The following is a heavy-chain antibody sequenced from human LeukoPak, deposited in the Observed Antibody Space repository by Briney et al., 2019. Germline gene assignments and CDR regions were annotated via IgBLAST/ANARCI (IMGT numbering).Heavy chain of an antibody. D-gene: IGHD4-11*01. Sequence: GGSLRLSCAAPGFTFSDYYMGWIRQAPGKALEWISYISANGITTYYAHSVKGRFTISRDNARNSPSLYINFLRGEATAVYYCASSLNTVIISPYFFYYWGQGTLVTVSS. CDR2: ISANGITT. CDR3: ASSLNTVIISPYFFYY. J-gene: IGHJ4*02. CDR1: GFTFSDYY. V-gene: IGHV3-11*04.